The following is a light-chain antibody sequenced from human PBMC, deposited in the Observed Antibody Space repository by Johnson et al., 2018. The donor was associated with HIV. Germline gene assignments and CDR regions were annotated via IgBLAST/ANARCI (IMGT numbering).Light chain of an antibody. CDR1: SCDIGNNY. CDR2: DNN. CDR3: GTWNSRLSVGHL. Sequence: QSVLTQPPSVSAAPGQKVTISCSGSSCDIGNNYVSWHQKFPGAAPKVLIYDNNKRPSGIPDRISGSKSGTSATLGITGLQTGDEADYYCGTWNSRLSVGHLLGTGTKVTVL. V-gene: IGLV1-51*01. J-gene: IGLJ1*01.